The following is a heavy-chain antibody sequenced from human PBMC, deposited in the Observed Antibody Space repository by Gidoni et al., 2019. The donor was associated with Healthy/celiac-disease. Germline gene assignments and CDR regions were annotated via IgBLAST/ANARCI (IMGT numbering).Heavy chain of an antibody. V-gene: IGHV3-30*04. D-gene: IGHD4-17*01. J-gene: IGHJ6*02. CDR3: ARAGDYWSYYYYGMDV. CDR2: ISYDGSNK. CDR1: GFSFSSYA. Sequence: QVQLGESGGGVVQPGRSLRRSCADSGFSFSSYAMHWVRQAPGKGLEWVAVISYDGSNKYYADSVKGRFNISRDNSKNTLYLQMNSLRAEDTAVYYCARAGDYWSYYYYGMDVWGQGTTVTVSS.